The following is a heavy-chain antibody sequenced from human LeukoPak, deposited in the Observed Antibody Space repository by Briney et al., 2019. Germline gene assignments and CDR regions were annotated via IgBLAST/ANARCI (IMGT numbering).Heavy chain of an antibody. Sequence: PETLSLTCAVYGGSFSGYYWSWIRQPPGKGLEWIGEINHSGSTNYNPSLKSRVTISVDTSKNQFSLKLSSVTAADTAVYYCARGSMVRGVMHYYYYGMDVWGKGTTVTVSS. CDR3: ARGSMVRGVMHYYYYGMDV. J-gene: IGHJ6*04. D-gene: IGHD3-10*01. V-gene: IGHV4-34*01. CDR2: INHSGST. CDR1: GGSFSGYY.